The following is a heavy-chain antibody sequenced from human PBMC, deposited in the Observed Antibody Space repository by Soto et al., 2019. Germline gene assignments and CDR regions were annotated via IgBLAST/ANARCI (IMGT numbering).Heavy chain of an antibody. V-gene: IGHV1-8*01. D-gene: IGHD4-17*01. Sequence: ASVKVSCKASGYTFTSYDINWVRQATGQGLEWMGWMNPNSGNTGYAQKLQGRVTMTTDTSTSTAYMELRSLRSDDTAVYYCARDGGDYGDFDYWGQGTLVTVSS. J-gene: IGHJ4*02. CDR2: MNPNSGNT. CDR3: ARDGGDYGDFDY. CDR1: GYTFTSYD.